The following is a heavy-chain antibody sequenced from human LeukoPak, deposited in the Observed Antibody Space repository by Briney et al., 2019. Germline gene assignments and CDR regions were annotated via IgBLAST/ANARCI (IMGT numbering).Heavy chain of an antibody. CDR3: AAISSGWYEDY. V-gene: IGHV1-58*02. CDR2: IVVGSGNT. D-gene: IGHD6-19*01. J-gene: IGHJ4*02. Sequence: GTSVKVSCKASGFTFTSSAMQWVRQARGQRLAWIGWIVVGSGNTKYAQKFQERVTITRDMSTSTAYMELSSLRSEDTAVYYCAAISSGWYEDYWGQGTLVTVSS. CDR1: GFTFTSSA.